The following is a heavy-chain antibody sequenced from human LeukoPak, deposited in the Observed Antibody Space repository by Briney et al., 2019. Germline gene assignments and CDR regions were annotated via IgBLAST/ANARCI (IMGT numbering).Heavy chain of an antibody. Sequence: SETLSLTCTVSGGSISSYYWSWIRQPAGKGLEWIGRIYTSGSTNYNPSLKSRATISVDKSKNQFSLKLSSVTAADTAVYYCGRARSTVGYFDYWGQGTLVTVSS. CDR2: IYTSGST. CDR3: GRARSTVGYFDY. CDR1: GGSISSYY. V-gene: IGHV4-4*07. J-gene: IGHJ4*02. D-gene: IGHD4-23*01.